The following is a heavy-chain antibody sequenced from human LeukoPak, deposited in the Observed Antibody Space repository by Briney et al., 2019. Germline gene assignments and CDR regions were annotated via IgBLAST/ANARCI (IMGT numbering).Heavy chain of an antibody. V-gene: IGHV3-15*01. CDR1: GFTFSSYA. J-gene: IGHJ4*02. Sequence: TPGGSLRLSCAASGFTFSSYAMTWVRQAPGKGLEWVGRVKSKTDGGTTVYAAPVRGRFTISRDDSKNTLYLQMNSLTTEDTAVYYCATDTKDILTTVGALDFWGQGTLVTVSS. CDR3: ATDTKDILTTVGALDF. CDR2: VKSKTDGGTT. D-gene: IGHD4-17*01.